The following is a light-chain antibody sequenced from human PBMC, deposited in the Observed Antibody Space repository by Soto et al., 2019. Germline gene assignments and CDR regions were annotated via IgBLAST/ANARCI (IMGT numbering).Light chain of an antibody. V-gene: IGLV2-8*01. Sequence: QSALTQPPSASGSPGQSVTISCTGTSSDVGGYNFVSWYQQHPGKAPKLMIYEVSKRPSGVPDRFSGYKSGNTASLTVSGLQAEDEADYYCSSYAGSNNVKFGGGTKLTVL. J-gene: IGLJ2*01. CDR3: SSYAGSNNVK. CDR2: EVS. CDR1: SSDVGGYNF.